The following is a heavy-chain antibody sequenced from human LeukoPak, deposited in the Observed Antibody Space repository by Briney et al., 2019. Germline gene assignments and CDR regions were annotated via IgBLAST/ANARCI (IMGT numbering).Heavy chain of an antibody. Sequence: ASVKVSCKASGYTFTSYGISWVRQAPGQGLEWMGMIYPRDGSTSYAQKFQGRVTVTRDTSTSTVHMELSGLRSEDTAVYYCARDQEGLDYWGQGTLVTVSS. CDR2: IYPRDGST. J-gene: IGHJ4*02. CDR1: GYTFTSYG. V-gene: IGHV1-46*01. CDR3: ARDQEGLDY.